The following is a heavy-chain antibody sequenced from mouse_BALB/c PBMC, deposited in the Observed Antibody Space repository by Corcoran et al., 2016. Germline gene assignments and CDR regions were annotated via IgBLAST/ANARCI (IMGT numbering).Heavy chain of an antibody. CDR2: IDPANGNT. V-gene: IGHV14-3*02. Sequence: EVQLQQSGAELVTPGASVKLSCTASGFNIKDPYMHWVKQRPEQGLEWIGRIDPANGNTKYDPKFQGKATITADTSSNTAYLQLSSLTSEDTAVYYCANWDWYFDVWGAGTTVTVSS. CDR1: GFNIKDPY. J-gene: IGHJ1*01. D-gene: IGHD4-1*01. CDR3: ANWDWYFDV.